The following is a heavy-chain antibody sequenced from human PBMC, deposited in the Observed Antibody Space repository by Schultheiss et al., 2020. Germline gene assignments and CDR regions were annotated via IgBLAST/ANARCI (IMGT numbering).Heavy chain of an antibody. J-gene: IGHJ3*02. D-gene: IGHD6-6*01. CDR1: GGSISSYY. Sequence: SETLSLTCTVSGGSISSYYWGWIRQPPGKGLEWIGSIYYSGSTYYNPSLKSRVTISVDTSKNQFSLKLSSVTAADTAVYYCARRIATRPIYAFDIWGQGTMVTVSS. V-gene: IGHV4-39*07. CDR3: ARRIATRPIYAFDI. CDR2: IYYSGST.